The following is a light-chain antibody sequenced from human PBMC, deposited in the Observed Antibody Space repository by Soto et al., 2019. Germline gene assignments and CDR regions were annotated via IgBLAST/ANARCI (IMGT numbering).Light chain of an antibody. J-gene: IGKJ1*01. CDR1: QSVSSN. CDR3: QQYDKWPRT. CDR2: GAS. Sequence: EIVMTHSPATLSVSPGERATLSCRASQSVSSNLAWYQHKPGQAPRLLIYGASTRATGIPARFSGSGSGAEFTLTISSLQSEDFAVYDCQQYDKWPRTFGQGTKVDIK. V-gene: IGKV3-15*01.